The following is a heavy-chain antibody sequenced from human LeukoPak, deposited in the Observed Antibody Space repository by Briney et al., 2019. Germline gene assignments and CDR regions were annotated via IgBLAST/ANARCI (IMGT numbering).Heavy chain of an antibody. J-gene: IGHJ6*02. V-gene: IGHV3-33*01. D-gene: IGHD1-26*01. CDR3: ARPHSGSYYVDYYYGMDV. CDR2: IWYDGSNK. Sequence: GGSLTLSCAASRFTFSSYGMHWLRQAPGKGREWVADIWYDGSNKYYADSVKGRFTISRDNSKNTLYLQMNRLRAEDTAVYYCARPHSGSYYVDYYYGMDVWGQGTTVTVSS. CDR1: RFTFSSYG.